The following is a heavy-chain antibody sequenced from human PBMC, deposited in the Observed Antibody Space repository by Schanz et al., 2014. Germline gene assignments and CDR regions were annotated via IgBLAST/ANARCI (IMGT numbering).Heavy chain of an antibody. V-gene: IGHV1-46*03. CDR3: ARGSPENMIRGELDY. J-gene: IGHJ4*02. Sequence: AEVHKPGASLKISCKASGYTFTNFFLHWVRQAPGQGLEWMGIINPIGGSTTYAQKFRGAVTLTTDTSTDTAYLELTSLRSEDTAVYYCARGSPENMIRGELDYWGQGTLVTVSS. CDR1: GYTFTNFF. D-gene: IGHD3-10*01. CDR2: INPIGGST.